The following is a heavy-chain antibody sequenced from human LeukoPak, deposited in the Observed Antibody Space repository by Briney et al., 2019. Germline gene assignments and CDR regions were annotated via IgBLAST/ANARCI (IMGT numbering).Heavy chain of an antibody. Sequence: SETLSLTCTVSGGSVSSGSYYWSWIRQPPGKGLEWTGYIYYSGSTNYNPSLKSRVTISVDTSKNQFSLKLSSVTAADTAVYYCARETITMVRGVITSYYYYGMDVWGQGTTVTVSS. CDR2: IYYSGST. CDR3: ARETITMVRGVITSYYYYGMDV. D-gene: IGHD3-10*01. V-gene: IGHV4-61*01. J-gene: IGHJ6*02. CDR1: GGSVSSGSYY.